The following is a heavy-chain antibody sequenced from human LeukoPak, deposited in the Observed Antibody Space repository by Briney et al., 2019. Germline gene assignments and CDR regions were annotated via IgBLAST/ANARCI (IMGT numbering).Heavy chain of an antibody. V-gene: IGHV4-38-2*01. Sequence: PSDTLSLTCAVSGYSISSSHYWGWIRQPPGKGLEWIGSIYYSGSTYYNPSLKSRVTISVDTSKNQFSLRLSSVTAADTAVYYCARQKGGSSWSDYWGQGTLVTVSS. D-gene: IGHD6-13*01. CDR2: IYYSGST. J-gene: IGHJ4*02. CDR1: GYSISSSHY. CDR3: ARQKGGSSWSDY.